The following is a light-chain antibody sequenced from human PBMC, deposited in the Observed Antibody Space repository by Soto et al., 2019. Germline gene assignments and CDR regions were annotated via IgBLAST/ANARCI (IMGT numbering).Light chain of an antibody. J-gene: IGLJ3*02. V-gene: IGLV2-14*01. CDR1: SSDVGGYNY. CDR3: ISYTSSSTWV. Sequence: QSVLTQPASVSGSPGQSITISCTGTSSDVGGYNYVSWYQQHPGKVPKLMIYDVRDRPSGVSNRFSGSKSGNTASLTISGLQAEDEADYYCISYTSSSTWVFGGGTKLTVL. CDR2: DVR.